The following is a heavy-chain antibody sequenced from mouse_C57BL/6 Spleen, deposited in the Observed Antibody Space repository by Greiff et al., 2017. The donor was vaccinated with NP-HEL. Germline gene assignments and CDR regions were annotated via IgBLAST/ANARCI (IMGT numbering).Heavy chain of an antibody. Sequence: QVQLQQSGAELVRPGASVKLSCKASGYTFTDYYINWVKQRPGQGLEWIARIYPGSGNTYYNEKFKGKATLTAEKSSSTAYMQLSSLTSEDSAVYFCAGSYYSNYYFDYWGQGTTLTVSS. CDR1: GYTFTDYY. D-gene: IGHD2-5*01. CDR2: IYPGSGNT. V-gene: IGHV1-76*01. J-gene: IGHJ2*01. CDR3: AGSYYSNYYFDY.